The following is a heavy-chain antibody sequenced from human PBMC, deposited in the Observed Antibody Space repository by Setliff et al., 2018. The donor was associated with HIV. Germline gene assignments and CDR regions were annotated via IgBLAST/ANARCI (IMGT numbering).Heavy chain of an antibody. CDR2: INHNGNI. Sequence: SETLSLTCAVYGGSFSDNYWSWIRQPPGKGLDWIAEINHNGNINYNPSLKSRVTISMDPSKKQFSLKLSSVTAADTAVYYCARGSLYYGLGSHYLRSWFDPWGQGTLVTSPQ. CDR3: ARGSLYYGLGSHYLRSWFDP. CDR1: GGSFSDNY. D-gene: IGHD3-10*01. V-gene: IGHV4-34*01. J-gene: IGHJ5*02.